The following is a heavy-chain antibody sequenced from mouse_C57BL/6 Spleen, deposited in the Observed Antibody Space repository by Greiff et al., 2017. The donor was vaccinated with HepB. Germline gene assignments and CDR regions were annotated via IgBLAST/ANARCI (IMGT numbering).Heavy chain of an antibody. CDR3: ARVPWDRGWYFDV. Sequence: EVKVEESGPGMVKPSQSLSLTCTVTGYSITSGYDWHWIRHFPGNKLEWMGYISYSGSTNYNPSLKSRISITHDTSKNHFFLKLNSVTTEDTATYYCARVPWDRGWYFDVWGTGTTVTVSS. CDR2: ISYSGST. J-gene: IGHJ1*03. V-gene: IGHV3-1*01. D-gene: IGHD4-1*01. CDR1: GYSITSGYD.